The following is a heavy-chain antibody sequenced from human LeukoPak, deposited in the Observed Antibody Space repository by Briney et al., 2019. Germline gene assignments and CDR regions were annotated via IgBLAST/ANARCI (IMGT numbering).Heavy chain of an antibody. CDR3: ARGSRIAAATYYYYMDV. V-gene: IGHV3-21*01. Sequence: GGSLRLSCAASGFSFKSYAMNWVRQAPGKGLEWVSSISRSSSDKYYADSVKGRFTISRDNAKNTLYLQVNSLRAEDTAVYYCARGSRIAAATYYYYMDVWGKGTTVTVSS. CDR1: GFSFKSYA. CDR2: ISRSSSDK. J-gene: IGHJ6*03. D-gene: IGHD6-13*01.